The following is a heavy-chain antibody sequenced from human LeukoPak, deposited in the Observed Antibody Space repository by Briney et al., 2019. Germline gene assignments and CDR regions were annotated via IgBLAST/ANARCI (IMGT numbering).Heavy chain of an antibody. V-gene: IGHV3-30-3*01. J-gene: IGHJ3*02. CDR3: ARDQDGGRGAFDI. CDR1: GFTFSSYA. D-gene: IGHD3-10*01. Sequence: GGSLRLSCAASGFTFSSYAMHWVRQAPGKGLEWVAVISYDGSNKYYADSVKGRFTISRDNSKNTLYLQMNSLRAEDTAVYYCARDQDGGRGAFDIWGQGTMVTVSS. CDR2: ISYDGSNK.